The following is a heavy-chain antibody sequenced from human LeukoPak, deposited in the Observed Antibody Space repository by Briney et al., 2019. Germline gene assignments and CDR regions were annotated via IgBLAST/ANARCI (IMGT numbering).Heavy chain of an antibody. CDR1: GDSVSSNTAG. CDR2: TYYRSKWYN. V-gene: IGHV6-1*01. Sequence: SQTLSLTCAISGDSVSSNTAGWNWIRQSPSRGLEWLGRTYYRSKWYNDDALSVRGRITINPDTAKNQFSLQLNSVTAEDTALYYCARGGLVRGTINSLFGFDIWGQGIMVTVSS. CDR3: ARGGLVRGTINSLFGFDI. J-gene: IGHJ3*02. D-gene: IGHD3-10*01.